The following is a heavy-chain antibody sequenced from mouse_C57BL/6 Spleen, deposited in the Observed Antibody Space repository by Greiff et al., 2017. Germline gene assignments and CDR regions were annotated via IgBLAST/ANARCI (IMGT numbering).Heavy chain of an antibody. J-gene: IGHJ2*01. CDR3: ARVTGWNYFDY. V-gene: IGHV1-63*01. CDR1: GYTFTNYW. CDR2: IYPGGGYT. D-gene: IGHD2-1*01. Sequence: QVQLQQSGAELVRPGTSVKMSCKASGYTFTNYWIGWAKQRPGHGLEWIGTIYPGGGYTNYNEKFKGKSTLTADKSSSTAYMQFSSLTSEDSAIYYCARVTGWNYFDYWGQGTTLTVSS.